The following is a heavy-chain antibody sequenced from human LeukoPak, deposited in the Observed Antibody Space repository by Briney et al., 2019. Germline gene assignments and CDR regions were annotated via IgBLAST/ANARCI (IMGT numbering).Heavy chain of an antibody. D-gene: IGHD3-10*02. Sequence: GGSLRLSCAVSGFTFSSYWMSWVRQAPGKGLEWVANIKQDGSEKYYVDSVKGRFTISRDNAKNSLYLQMNSLRAEDTAVYYCARVGYYYVNFDYWGQGTLVTVSS. CDR2: IKQDGSEK. CDR3: ARVGYYYVNFDY. V-gene: IGHV3-7*01. CDR1: GFTFSSYW. J-gene: IGHJ4*02.